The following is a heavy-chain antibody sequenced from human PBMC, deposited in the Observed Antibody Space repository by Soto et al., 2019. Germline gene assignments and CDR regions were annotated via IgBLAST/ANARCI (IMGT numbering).Heavy chain of an antibody. CDR2: INHSGST. V-gene: IGHV4-34*01. J-gene: IGHJ6*02. CDR3: ARGPISTSSSNYYYYYGMVV. CDR1: GGSFSLYY. Sequence: PSETLSLPSAVYGGSFSLYYWSWIRQPPGKGLEWIGEINHSGSTNYNPSLKSRVTISVDTSKNQFSLKLSSVTAADTAVYYCARGPISTSSSNYYYYYGMVVWGQGTTVTVSS. D-gene: IGHD6-6*01.